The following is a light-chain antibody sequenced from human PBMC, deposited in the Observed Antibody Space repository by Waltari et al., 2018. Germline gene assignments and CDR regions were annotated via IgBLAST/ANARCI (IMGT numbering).Light chain of an antibody. J-gene: IGKJ1*01. CDR3: QMGQT. CDR2: HES. V-gene: IGKV1-27*01. Sequence: DPQLTQSPSSLSASPGDRVTITCRASQYISSYLAWYQQKPGKVTKLLINHESTLQSGVTCRLSGSGSGTDFTRIISSLQPEDDANYYCQMGQTFGQGTKVEIK. CDR1: QYISSY.